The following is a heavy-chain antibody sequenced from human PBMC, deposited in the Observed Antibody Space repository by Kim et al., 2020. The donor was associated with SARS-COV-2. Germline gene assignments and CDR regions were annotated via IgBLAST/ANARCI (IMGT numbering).Heavy chain of an antibody. J-gene: IGHJ4*02. CDR3: ARHGRYFDWLSEGYFDY. V-gene: IGHV4-59*08. CDR1: GGSISSYY. Sequence: SETLSLTCTVSGGSISSYYWSWIRQPPGKGLEWIGYIYYSGSTNYNPSLKSRVTISVDTSKNQFSLKLSSVTAADTAVYYCARHGRYFDWLSEGYFDYWGQGTLVTVSS. CDR2: IYYSGST. D-gene: IGHD3-9*01.